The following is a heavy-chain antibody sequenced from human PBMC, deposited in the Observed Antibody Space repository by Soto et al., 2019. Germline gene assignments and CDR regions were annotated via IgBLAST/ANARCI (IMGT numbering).Heavy chain of an antibody. CDR2: IYHSGST. Sequence: PSETLSLTCAVSGYSISIGYYCGCIRQPPGKGLEWIGSIYHSGSTYYNPSLKSRVTISVDTSKNQFSLKLSSVTAADTAVYYCAREMGSGYYDFWSGYYRWFDYWGQGTLVTVSS. D-gene: IGHD3-3*01. J-gene: IGHJ4*02. CDR3: AREMGSGYYDFWSGYYRWFDY. V-gene: IGHV4-38-2*02. CDR1: GYSISIGYY.